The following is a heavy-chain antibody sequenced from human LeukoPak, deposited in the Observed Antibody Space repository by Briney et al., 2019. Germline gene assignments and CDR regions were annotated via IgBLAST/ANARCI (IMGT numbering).Heavy chain of an antibody. CDR2: VYYSGST. Sequence: NPSETLSLTCTVSGGSISSSSYYWGWIRQPPGKGLEWIGSVYYSGSTYYSPSLNSRVTISVDTSKNQFSLKLNSVTAADTAVYYCARHPCSSTSCGGDNWFDPWGQGTLVTVSS. J-gene: IGHJ5*02. D-gene: IGHD2-2*01. CDR1: GGSISSSSYY. V-gene: IGHV4-39*01. CDR3: ARHPCSSTSCGGDNWFDP.